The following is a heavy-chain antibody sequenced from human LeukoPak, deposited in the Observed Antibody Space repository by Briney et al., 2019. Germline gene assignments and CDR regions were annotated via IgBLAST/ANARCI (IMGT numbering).Heavy chain of an antibody. D-gene: IGHD3-9*01. J-gene: IGHJ4*02. CDR1: GGSFSGYY. CDR3: ARAVLRYFDWLLYDRFFDY. CDR2: INHSGST. V-gene: IGHV4-34*01. Sequence: SETLSLTCAVYGGSFSGYYWSWIRQPPGKGLEWIGEINHSGSTNYNPSLKSRVTISVDTSKNQFSLKLSSVTAADTAVYYCARAVLRYFDWLLYDRFFDYWGQGTLVTVSS.